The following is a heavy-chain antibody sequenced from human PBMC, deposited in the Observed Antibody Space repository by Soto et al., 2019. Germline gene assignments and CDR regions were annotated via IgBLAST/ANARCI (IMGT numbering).Heavy chain of an antibody. V-gene: IGHV1-58*01. CDR3: AAAGRLGIYWGRYYYYGMDV. J-gene: IGHJ6*02. CDR1: GFTFTSSA. CDR2: IVVGSGNT. D-gene: IGHD7-27*01. Sequence: QMQLVQSGPEVKKPGTSVKVSCKASGFTFTSSAVQWVRQARGQRREWIGWIVVGSGNTNYAQKFQERVTITRDMSTSTAYMELSSLRSEDTAVYYCAAAGRLGIYWGRYYYYGMDVWGQGTTVTVSS.